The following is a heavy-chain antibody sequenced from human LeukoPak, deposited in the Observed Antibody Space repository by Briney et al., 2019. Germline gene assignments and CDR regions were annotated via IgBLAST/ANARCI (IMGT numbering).Heavy chain of an antibody. D-gene: IGHD6-25*01. CDR3: AKETSGHNWFDP. J-gene: IGHJ5*02. V-gene: IGHV3-23*01. CDR2: ISGSGGST. Sequence: PGGSLRLSCAASGFTFDDYAMHWVRQAPGKGLEWVSAISGSGGSTYYADSVKGRFTISRDNSKNTLYLQMNSLRAEDTAVYYCAKETSGHNWFDPWGQGTLVTVSS. CDR1: GFTFDDYA.